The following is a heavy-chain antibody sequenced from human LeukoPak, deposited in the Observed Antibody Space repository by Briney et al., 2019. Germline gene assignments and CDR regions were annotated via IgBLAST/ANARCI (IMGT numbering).Heavy chain of an antibody. CDR1: GYIFTTHG. CDR2: IYPRDGST. J-gene: IGHJ4*02. CDR3: ARDQEAFDY. Sequence: ASVKVSCKASGYIFTTHGISWLRRAPGQGLEWMGMIYPRDGSTSYAQKFQGRVTVTRDTSTSTVHMELSGLRSEDTAVYYCARDQEAFDYWGQGTLVTVSS. V-gene: IGHV1-46*01.